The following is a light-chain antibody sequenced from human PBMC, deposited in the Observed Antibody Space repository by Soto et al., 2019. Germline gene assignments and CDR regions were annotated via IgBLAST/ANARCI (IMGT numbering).Light chain of an antibody. J-gene: IGKJ1*01. Sequence: DIQMTQSPSSLSASGRNRVTITGRASQSISRYLTLYQQQPGKAPKLLTYAASSLIGGVPSRFSGSGSGTDFTLTISSLQPEDFPIYYCQQSYSSPQTFGQGTKWIS. V-gene: IGKV1-39*01. CDR2: AAS. CDR3: QQSYSSPQT. CDR1: QSISRY.